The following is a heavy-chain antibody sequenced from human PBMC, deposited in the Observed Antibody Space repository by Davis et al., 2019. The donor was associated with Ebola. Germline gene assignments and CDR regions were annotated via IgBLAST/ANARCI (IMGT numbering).Heavy chain of an antibody. D-gene: IGHD3-10*01. J-gene: IGHJ5*02. CDR2: ISAHNGNT. Sequence: ASVKVSCKASGYTFTSYGISWVRPAPGQGLAWLGWISAHNGNTNYAQKLQGRVNMTTDTSTSTAYMELRSLRSDDTAVYYFAREITMVRGGGWFDPWGQGTLVTVSS. CDR1: GYTFTSYG. V-gene: IGHV1-18*01. CDR3: AREITMVRGGGWFDP.